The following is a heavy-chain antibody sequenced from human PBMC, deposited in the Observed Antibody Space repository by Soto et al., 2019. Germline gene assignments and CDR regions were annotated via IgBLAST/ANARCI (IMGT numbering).Heavy chain of an antibody. J-gene: IGHJ4*02. V-gene: IGHV3-9*01. CDR2: INWKSDI. D-gene: IGHD3-16*01. CDR3: AISQDRGGRTTFIY. CDR1: GFTFDDNA. Sequence: GGSLRLSCAVSGFTFDDNAMHWVRQAPERGLEWVSGINWKSDIGYADSVKGRFTISRDNAENSLYLQMNSLMAEDTALYYCAISQDRGGRTTFIYWGQGTQVTVSS.